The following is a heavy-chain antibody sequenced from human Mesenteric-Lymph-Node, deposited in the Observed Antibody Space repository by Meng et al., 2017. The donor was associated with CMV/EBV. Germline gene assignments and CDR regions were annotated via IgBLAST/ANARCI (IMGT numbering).Heavy chain of an antibody. CDR2: ISGSAGST. CDR1: GFTFNNYA. D-gene: IGHD3-22*01. CDR3: AKEILYYFESRGHYDN. Sequence: SGFTFNNYAMNWVRQAPGQGLEWVSTISGSAGSTYYADSVKGRFTISRDNSKNTLYLQMNSLRAEDTAVYYCAKEILYYFESRGHYDNWGQGTLVTVSS. V-gene: IGHV3-23*01. J-gene: IGHJ4*01.